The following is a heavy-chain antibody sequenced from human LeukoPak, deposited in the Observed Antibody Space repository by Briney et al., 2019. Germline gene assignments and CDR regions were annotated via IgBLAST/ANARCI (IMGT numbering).Heavy chain of an antibody. Sequence: GGSLRLSCAASGFTFSSYAMSWVRQAPGKGLEWVSAISGSGGSTYYADSVKGRFTISRDNSKNTLYLQMNSLRAEDTAVYYCARRRDYYYYYMDVWGKGTTVTVSS. CDR2: ISGSGGST. CDR1: GFTFSSYA. V-gene: IGHV3-23*01. J-gene: IGHJ6*03. CDR3: ARRRDYYYYYMDV.